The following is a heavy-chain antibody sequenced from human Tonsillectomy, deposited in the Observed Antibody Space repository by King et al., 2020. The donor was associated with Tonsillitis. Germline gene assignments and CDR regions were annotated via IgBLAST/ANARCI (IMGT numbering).Heavy chain of an antibody. D-gene: IGHD3-10*01. CDR3: ARHFRQLVRGDPTTSFDY. Sequence: LQLQESGPGLVKPSETLSLTCTVSGGSISSSSYYWGWIRQPPGKGLEWIGSIYYSGSTYYNPSLKSRVTISVDTSKNQFSLKLSSVTAADTAVYYWARHFRQLVRGDPTTSFDYWGQGTLVTVSS. CDR2: IYYSGST. J-gene: IGHJ4*02. V-gene: IGHV4-39*01. CDR1: GGSISSSSYY.